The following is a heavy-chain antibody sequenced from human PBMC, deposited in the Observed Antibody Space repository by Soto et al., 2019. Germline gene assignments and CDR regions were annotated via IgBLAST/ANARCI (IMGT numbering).Heavy chain of an antibody. CDR1: GGSISSSSYY. D-gene: IGHD2-15*01. CDR2: IYYSGST. Sequence: SETLSLTCTVSGGSISSSSYYWGWIRQPPGKGLEWIGSIYYSGSTYYNPSLKSRVTISVDTSKNQFSLKLSSVTAADTAVYYCARAVEVIVVVAATRGRWFDPWGQGTLVTVSS. V-gene: IGHV4-39*07. CDR3: ARAVEVIVVVAATRGRWFDP. J-gene: IGHJ5*02.